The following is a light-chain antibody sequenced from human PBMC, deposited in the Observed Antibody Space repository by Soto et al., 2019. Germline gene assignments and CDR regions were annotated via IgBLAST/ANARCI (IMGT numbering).Light chain of an antibody. CDR3: QQYDSLFT. Sequence: VLTQSPGTLSLSPGERATLSCRASQSVGNNFLAWYQQKPGQAPSLLIYAASSRATGIPDRFSATGSGTDLPLTISRLEPEDFAVYYCQQYDSLFTFGPGTKVDIK. J-gene: IGKJ3*01. V-gene: IGKV3-20*01. CDR2: AAS. CDR1: QSVGNNF.